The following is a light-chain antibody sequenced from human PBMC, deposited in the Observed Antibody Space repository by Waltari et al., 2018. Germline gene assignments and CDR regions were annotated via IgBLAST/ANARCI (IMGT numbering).Light chain of an antibody. CDR1: YSHVGANV. V-gene: IGLV1-44*01. Sequence: QSVLTQPPSASGTPGQRVTISCSGSYSHVGANVVNWYQHLPGTAPKLLIYRNDRGPPGGPARVSACKSGTSAALAISGLRPEDEADYYCASWEDSLNGRWVFGGGTKLTVL. CDR2: RND. CDR3: ASWEDSLNGRWV. J-gene: IGLJ2*01.